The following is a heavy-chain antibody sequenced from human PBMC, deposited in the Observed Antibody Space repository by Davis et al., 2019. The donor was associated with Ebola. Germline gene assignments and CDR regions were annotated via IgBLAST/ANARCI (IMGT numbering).Heavy chain of an antibody. CDR2: IHYSGNT. CDR3: AKDLDSSGFYFDY. Sequence: PSETLSLTCTVSGGSISSSYWSWIRQPPGKGLEWIGYIHYSGNTNDNPSLKSRVTISVDTSKNQFSLKLNSVTAADTAVYYCAKDLDSSGFYFDYWGQGTLVTVSS. D-gene: IGHD3-22*01. CDR1: GGSISSSY. J-gene: IGHJ4*02. V-gene: IGHV4-59*12.